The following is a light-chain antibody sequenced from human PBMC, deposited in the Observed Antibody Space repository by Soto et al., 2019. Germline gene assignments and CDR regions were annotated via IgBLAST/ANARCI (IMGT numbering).Light chain of an antibody. V-gene: IGKV3-11*01. CDR3: QQRSNLPPT. Sequence: EIVLTQSPATLSLSPGERANLSCRASQFIDSYLAWYRQIPGQAPRLLIYDAYNRATGIPDRFSGGGSGTDFTLTISSLEPEDFAVYYCQQRSNLPPTFGQGTRLEIK. CDR1: QFIDSY. CDR2: DAY. J-gene: IGKJ5*01.